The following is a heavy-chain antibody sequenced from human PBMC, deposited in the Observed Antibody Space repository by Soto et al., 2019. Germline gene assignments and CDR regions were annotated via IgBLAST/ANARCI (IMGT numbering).Heavy chain of an antibody. V-gene: IGHV3-30*12. CDR1: GFNFTKFV. CDR2: LLYDGRHK. D-gene: IGHD2-2*01. Sequence: GGSLKLYSASSGFNFTKFVVHWVRQALVKGLNRVAVLLYDGRHKSYAVSVKGRVTISRDNAKNSLYLQMNSLRAEDTAVYYCARMGAGHCVSTSCYPSPTMGYGMDVWGQGATVTGSS. CDR3: ARMGAGHCVSTSCYPSPTMGYGMDV. J-gene: IGHJ6*02.